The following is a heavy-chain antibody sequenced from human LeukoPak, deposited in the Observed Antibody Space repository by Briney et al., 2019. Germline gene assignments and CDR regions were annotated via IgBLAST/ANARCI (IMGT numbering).Heavy chain of an antibody. CDR1: GGSISSYY. Sequence: SETLSLTCTVSGGSISSYYWTWIRQPPGKGLEWIGYIYYSGSTNYNPSLKSRVTISVDTSKNQFSLKLSSVTAADTAVYYCARGPGCSGGSCYSSLDYWGQGTLVTVSS. D-gene: IGHD2-15*01. CDR2: IYYSGST. V-gene: IGHV4-59*12. CDR3: ARGPGCSGGSCYSSLDY. J-gene: IGHJ4*02.